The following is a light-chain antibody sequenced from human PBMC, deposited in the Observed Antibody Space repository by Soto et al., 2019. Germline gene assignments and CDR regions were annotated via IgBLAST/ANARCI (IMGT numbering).Light chain of an antibody. Sequence: QSALTQPASVSGSPGQSITISCTGTSSDVGGYNYVSWYQQHPGKAPKLMIYEVSNRPSGVSNRFSGSKSGNTASLTISGLKAEDEADYYGSSYTSSSTLAYVFGTGTKVTVL. CDR2: EVS. CDR3: SSYTSSSTLAYV. V-gene: IGLV2-14*01. CDR1: SSDVGGYNY. J-gene: IGLJ1*01.